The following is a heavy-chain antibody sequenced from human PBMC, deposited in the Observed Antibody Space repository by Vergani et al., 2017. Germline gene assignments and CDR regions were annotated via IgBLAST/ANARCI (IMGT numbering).Heavy chain of an antibody. Sequence: EVQLLESGGDLVQPGGSLRLSCAASGFTFNHYAMNWVRQAPGKGLEWVSGISGSGGSTYYPGSVKGRLTISRDSSKNTLYLQMNSLSAGDTAVYYCAKANPRNSGYDYLYYYHAMDVWGQGTTVTVSS. D-gene: IGHD5-12*01. J-gene: IGHJ6*02. CDR3: AKANPRNSGYDYLYYYHAMDV. V-gene: IGHV3-23*01. CDR1: GFTFNHYA. CDR2: ISGSGGST.